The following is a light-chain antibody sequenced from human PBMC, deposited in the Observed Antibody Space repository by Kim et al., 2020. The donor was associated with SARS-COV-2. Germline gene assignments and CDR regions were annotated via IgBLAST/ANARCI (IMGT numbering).Light chain of an antibody. CDR2: GTN. CDR3: QSYDRSLSGYV. CDR1: SSNIGAGYD. V-gene: IGLV1-40*01. J-gene: IGLJ1*01. Sequence: RVTSSCTGSSSNIGAGYDVHGYQQLLGTAPKLLLYGTNNRPSGVPDRFSGSKSDTSASLAITGLQAEDEADYYCQSYDRSLSGYVFGTGTKVTVL.